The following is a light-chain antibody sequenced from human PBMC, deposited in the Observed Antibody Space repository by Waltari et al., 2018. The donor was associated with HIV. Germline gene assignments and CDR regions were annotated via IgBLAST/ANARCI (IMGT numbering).Light chain of an antibody. CDR3: ATWNDSLSGYV. J-gene: IGLJ1*01. CDR2: RNN. V-gene: IGLV1-47*01. Sequence: QSVLTQPPSASATPGQRVTISCSGSSSNIGRNYVYWYQQLPGTAPKLLIYRNNQRPSGVPDRFSGSKSGTSASLAISGLRSEDEADYYCATWNDSLSGYVFGTGTKVTV. CDR1: SSNIGRNY.